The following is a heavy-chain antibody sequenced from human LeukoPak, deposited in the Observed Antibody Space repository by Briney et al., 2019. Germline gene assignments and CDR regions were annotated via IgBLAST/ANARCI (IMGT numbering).Heavy chain of an antibody. Sequence: KPSETLSLTCTVSGDSISPYYWSWIRQPPGKGLEWIGYVYYSGSTNYNPSLKSRVTISVDKSKNHFSLKLSSVTTADTAMYYCARGGYDFWGGSSYNYFDLWGRGTLVAVSS. CDR1: GDSISPYY. D-gene: IGHD3-3*01. CDR2: VYYSGST. CDR3: ARGGYDFWGGSSYNYFDL. V-gene: IGHV4-59*01. J-gene: IGHJ2*01.